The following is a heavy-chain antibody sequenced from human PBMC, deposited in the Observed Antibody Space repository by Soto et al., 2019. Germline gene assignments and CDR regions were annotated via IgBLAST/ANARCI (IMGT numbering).Heavy chain of an antibody. Sequence: SETLSLTCTVSGGSISSGGYYWSWIRQHPGKGLEWIGYIYYSGSTYYNPSLKSRVTISVDTSKNQFSLKLSSVTAADTAVYYCARVYRIGHFDEWGQGTLVTVSS. V-gene: IGHV4-31*03. D-gene: IGHD2-2*01. CDR3: ARVYRIGHFDE. CDR1: GGSISSGGYY. J-gene: IGHJ4*02. CDR2: IYYSGST.